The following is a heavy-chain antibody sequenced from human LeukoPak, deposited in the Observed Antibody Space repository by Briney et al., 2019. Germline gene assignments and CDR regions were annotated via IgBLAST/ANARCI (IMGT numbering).Heavy chain of an antibody. CDR3: TTDGGYDYVWGSYRYNY. CDR1: GFTFSNAW. J-gene: IGHJ4*02. CDR2: IKSKTDGGTT. Sequence: MSGGSLRLSCAASGFTFSNAWMSWVRQAPGKGLEWVGRIKSKTDGGTTDYAAPVKGRFTISRDDSKNTLYLQMNSLKTEDTAVYYCTTDGGYDYVWGSYRYNYWGQGTLVTVSS. D-gene: IGHD3-16*02. V-gene: IGHV3-15*01.